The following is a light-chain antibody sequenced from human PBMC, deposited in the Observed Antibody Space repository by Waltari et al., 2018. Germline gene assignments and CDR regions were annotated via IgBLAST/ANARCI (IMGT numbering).Light chain of an antibody. CDR1: NFNVGSNV. J-gene: IGLJ2*01. Sequence: QSVLTHPPSASGTPGQRVTISCSGSNFNVGSNVVNWYQQVPGTAPKLLIYGNNQRPSGVPDRFSGSKSGTSASLAISGLQSDDEADYHCATWDGSLNAVVFGGGTKLTVL. CDR3: ATWDGSLNAVV. V-gene: IGLV1-44*01. CDR2: GNN.